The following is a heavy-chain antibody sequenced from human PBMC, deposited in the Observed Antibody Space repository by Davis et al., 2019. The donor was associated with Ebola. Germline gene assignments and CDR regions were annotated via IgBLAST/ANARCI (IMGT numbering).Heavy chain of an antibody. CDR1: GYTFTGYY. D-gene: IGHD3-22*01. CDR3: ARGSYDSSGYYYDRVHYGMDV. CDR2: INPNSGGT. J-gene: IGHJ6*02. Sequence: ASVKVSCKASGYTFTGYYMHWVRQAPGQGLEWMGWINPNSGGTNYAQKFQGRVTMTRDTSISTAYMELSRLRSDDTAVYYCARGSYDSSGYYYDRVHYGMDVWGQGTTVTVSS. V-gene: IGHV1-2*02.